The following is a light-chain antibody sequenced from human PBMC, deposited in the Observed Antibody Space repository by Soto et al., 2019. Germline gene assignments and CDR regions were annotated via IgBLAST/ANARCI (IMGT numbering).Light chain of an antibody. CDR3: QVWDSSSDHVV. CDR2: YDS. J-gene: IGLJ2*01. CDR1: NIGSKS. Sequence: SYELTQPPSVSVAPGKTARITCGGNNIGSKSVHWYQQKPGQAPVLVIYYDSDRPSGTPERFSGSNSGNTATLTISRVEAGDEADYYCQVWDSSSDHVVFGRGTKLTVL. V-gene: IGLV3-21*04.